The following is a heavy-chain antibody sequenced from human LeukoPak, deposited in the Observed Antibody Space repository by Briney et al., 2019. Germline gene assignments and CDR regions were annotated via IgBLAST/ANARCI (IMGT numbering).Heavy chain of an antibody. D-gene: IGHD3-10*01. CDR2: IYYTGST. V-gene: IGHV4-30-4*01. J-gene: IGHJ5*02. CDR1: GGSFSGYY. CDR3: ARGSGAKAFDA. Sequence: SETLSLTCAVYGGSFSGYYWTWIRQPPGKGLEWIGFIYYTGSTYYNPSLMSRVMVSLDTSKKQFSLKLSSVTAADTAVYYCARGSGAKAFDAWGQGTLVTVSS.